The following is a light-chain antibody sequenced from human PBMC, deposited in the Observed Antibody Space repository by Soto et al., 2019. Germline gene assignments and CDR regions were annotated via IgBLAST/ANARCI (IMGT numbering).Light chain of an antibody. Sequence: EIVMTQSPATLSVSPGERATLSCRASQSVNSNLAWYQQKPGQAPRLLIYGASTRVAGIPARFSGSGSGTEFTLTISRLEPEDFAVYYCHHFGSLPETFGQGTNVE. CDR3: HHFGSLPET. J-gene: IGKJ1*01. V-gene: IGKV3-15*01. CDR2: GAS. CDR1: QSVNSN.